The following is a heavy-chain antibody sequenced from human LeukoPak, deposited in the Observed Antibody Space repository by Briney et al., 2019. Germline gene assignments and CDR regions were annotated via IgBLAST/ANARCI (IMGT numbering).Heavy chain of an antibody. Sequence: PSETLSLTCTVSGGSISSGGYYWSWIRQHPGKGLEWIGYIYYSGSTYYNPSLKSRVTISVDTSKNQFSLKLSSVTAADTAVYYCARQAWYRESYFDYWGQGTLVTVSS. V-gene: IGHV4-31*03. CDR3: ARQAWYRESYFDY. CDR1: GGSISSGGYY. CDR2: IYYSGST. J-gene: IGHJ4*02. D-gene: IGHD3-10*01.